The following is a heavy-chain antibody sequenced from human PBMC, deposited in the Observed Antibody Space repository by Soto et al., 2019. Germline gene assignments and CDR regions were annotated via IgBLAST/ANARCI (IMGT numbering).Heavy chain of an antibody. V-gene: IGHV1-69*10. CDR3: ARGGVDVVATSAFDY. D-gene: IGHD5-12*01. Sequence: QVQLVQSGAEVKKPGSSVKVSCKASGATYSNSAISWVRQAPGQGLEWMGGINPILGIPDYAHKFQGRVTITADESTNTVYMDLGSLRSEDTALYFCARGGVDVVATSAFDYWGQGTLVTVS. CDR2: INPILGIP. CDR1: GATYSNSA. J-gene: IGHJ4*02.